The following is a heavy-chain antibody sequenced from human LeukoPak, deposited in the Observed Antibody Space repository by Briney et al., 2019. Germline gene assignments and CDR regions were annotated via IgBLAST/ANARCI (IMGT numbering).Heavy chain of an antibody. Sequence: GASVKVSCKASGYTFTSYGISWVRQAPGQGLEWMGWISAYNGNTNYAQKLQGRVTMTTDTSTSTAYMELRSLRSDDTAVYYCARVEIVLLWFGELLNWFDPWGQGTLVTVSS. CDR3: ARVEIVLLWFGELLNWFDP. J-gene: IGHJ5*02. V-gene: IGHV1-18*01. CDR1: GYTFTSYG. D-gene: IGHD3-10*01. CDR2: ISAYNGNT.